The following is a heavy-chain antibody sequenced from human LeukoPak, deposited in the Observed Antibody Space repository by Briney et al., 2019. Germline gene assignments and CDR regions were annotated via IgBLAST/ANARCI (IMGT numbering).Heavy chain of an antibody. V-gene: IGHV4-34*01. CDR3: ARLARAVASFDY. CDR2: INHSGST. D-gene: IGHD6-19*01. J-gene: IGHJ4*02. Sequence: SETLSLTXAVYGGSFSGYYWSWIRQSPGKGLEWIGEINHSGSTNYNPSLKSRVTISVDTSKNQFSLKLSSVTAADTAVYYCARLARAVASFDYWGQGTLVTVSS. CDR1: GGSFSGYY.